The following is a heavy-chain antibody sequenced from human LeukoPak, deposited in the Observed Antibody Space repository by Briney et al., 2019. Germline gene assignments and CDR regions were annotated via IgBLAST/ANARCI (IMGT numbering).Heavy chain of an antibody. CDR3: AGYYYGSGSYYSRPRFDS. J-gene: IGHJ4*02. CDR2: IIPIFGTA. Sequence: ASVKVSCKASGGTFSTYTISWVRQAPGQGLEWLGGIIPIFGTATYSQKFQGRVTVTADESTSTAYMELSSLRSEDTAVYYCAGYYYGSGSYYSRPRFDSWGQGTLVTVSS. CDR1: GGTFSTYT. V-gene: IGHV1-69*13. D-gene: IGHD3-10*01.